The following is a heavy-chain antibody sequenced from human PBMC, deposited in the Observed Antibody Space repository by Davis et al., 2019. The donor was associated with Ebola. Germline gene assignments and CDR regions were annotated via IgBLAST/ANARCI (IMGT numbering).Heavy chain of an antibody. V-gene: IGHV1-46*01. CDR2: INPSGGST. CDR3: ARDGGYCSSTSCYLHYYYYYMDV. D-gene: IGHD2-2*01. Sequence: ASVKVSCKASGGTFSSYAINWVRQAPGQGLEWMGIINPSGGSTSYAQKFQGRVTMTRDTSTSTVYMELSSLRSEDTAVYYCARDGGYCSSTSCYLHYYYYYMDVWGKGTTVTVSS. J-gene: IGHJ6*03. CDR1: GGTFSSYA.